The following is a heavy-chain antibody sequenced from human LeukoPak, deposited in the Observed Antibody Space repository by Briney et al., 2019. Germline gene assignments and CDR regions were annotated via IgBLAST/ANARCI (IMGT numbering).Heavy chain of an antibody. Sequence: GGSLRLSCAASGFNVSSNYMSWVRQAPGKGLEWVSVIYSGGSTYYADSVKGRFTISRDNSKNTLYLQMNSLRAEDTAVYYCARAGYCSGGSCYGSDYWGQGTLVSVSS. CDR1: GFNVSSNY. V-gene: IGHV3-66*01. CDR2: IYSGGST. D-gene: IGHD2-15*01. CDR3: ARAGYCSGGSCYGSDY. J-gene: IGHJ4*02.